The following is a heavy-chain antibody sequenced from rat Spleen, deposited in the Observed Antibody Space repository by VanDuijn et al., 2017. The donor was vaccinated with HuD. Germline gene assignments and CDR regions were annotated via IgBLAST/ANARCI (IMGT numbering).Heavy chain of an antibody. CDR1: GFNFNDHW. CDR3: GREECGVRD. V-gene: IGHV4-2*01. Sequence: EVKLVESGGGLVQPGRSFKLSCVASGFNFNDHWMGWVRQAPGKGLEWLAAINKDSCTKKYIPSLRDKFTISRENPQNTLYLQMTKLGSEDSDHYYCGREECGVRDWGQGIMVTVSS. J-gene: IGHJ2*01. D-gene: IGHD4-3*01. CDR2: INKDSCTK.